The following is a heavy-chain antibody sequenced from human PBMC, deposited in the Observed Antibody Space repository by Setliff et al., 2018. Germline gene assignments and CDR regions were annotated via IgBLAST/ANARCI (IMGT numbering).Heavy chain of an antibody. Sequence: SLRLSCVASGITFTSYAMSWVRRAPGKGLEWVSTVSVSGDNTYYTDSVKGRFTTSRDNSKNTVSLQMSSLGAEDTAIYFCAGQGPIFGSGLIPGFDQWGQGTMVTVSS. CDR3: AGQGPIFGSGLIPGFDQ. D-gene: IGHD3-3*01. CDR2: VSVSGDNT. CDR1: GITFTSYA. J-gene: IGHJ4*02. V-gene: IGHV3-23*01.